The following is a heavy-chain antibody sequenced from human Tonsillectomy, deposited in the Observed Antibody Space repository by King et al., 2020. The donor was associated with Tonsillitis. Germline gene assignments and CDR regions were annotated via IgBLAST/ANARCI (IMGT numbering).Heavy chain of an antibody. CDR3: ARALEDYMDV. Sequence: VQLVESGGGLVQPGGSLRLSCAASGFTVSSNYMNWVRQAPGKGLEWVSVIYSDGRTYYAETVKGRFTISRHNSKNTLYLQMNSLRAEDTAVYYCARALEDYMDVWGKGTTVTVSS. J-gene: IGHJ6*03. CDR2: IYSDGRT. V-gene: IGHV3-53*04. D-gene: IGHD3-3*01. CDR1: GFTVSSNY.